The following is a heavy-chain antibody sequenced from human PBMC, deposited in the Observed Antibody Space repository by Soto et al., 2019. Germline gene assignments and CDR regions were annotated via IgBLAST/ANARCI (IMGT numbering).Heavy chain of an antibody. Sequence: PSETLSLTCGVSGDSISTVNWWSWVHQSPGKGLEWIGEIYHSGSTSYDPSLKSRVTMSVDKSKNQFSLQLTSVTAADTAVYYCATFSGFFAISPFDAWGQGILVTVSS. CDR3: ATFSGFFAISPFDA. D-gene: IGHD2-2*02. CDR2: IYHSGST. CDR1: GDSISTVNW. V-gene: IGHV4-4*02. J-gene: IGHJ5*02.